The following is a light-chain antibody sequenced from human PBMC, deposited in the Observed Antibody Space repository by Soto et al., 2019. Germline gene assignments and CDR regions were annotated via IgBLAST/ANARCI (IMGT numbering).Light chain of an antibody. CDR1: SSNIGSNF. CDR2: RNN. CDR3: AALGDSLSGYV. V-gene: IGLV1-47*01. J-gene: IGLJ1*01. Sequence: QSVLTQPPSASGTPGQRVTISCSGRSSNIGSNFVYWYQQLPGPAPKLLIYRNNQRPSGVPDRFSGSKSDTSASRAISGLRSEDEADYYCAALGDSLSGYVFGTGTKLTVL.